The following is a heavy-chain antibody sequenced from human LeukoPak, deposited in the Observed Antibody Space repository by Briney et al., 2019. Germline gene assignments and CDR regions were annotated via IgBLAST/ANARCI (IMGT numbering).Heavy chain of an antibody. J-gene: IGHJ3*01. CDR3: AKPKLLHAFDF. D-gene: IGHD2-21*02. V-gene: IGHV3-23*01. Sequence: PGGSLRLSRAASGFTFSSQAMNWVRQSPGKGLEWVSAINGDGGNTYYAGSVKGRFTISRDNSKNTLYLQMNSLRVDDTAVYYCAKPKLLHAFDFWGQGTMVSVSS. CDR1: GFTFSSQA. CDR2: INGDGGNT.